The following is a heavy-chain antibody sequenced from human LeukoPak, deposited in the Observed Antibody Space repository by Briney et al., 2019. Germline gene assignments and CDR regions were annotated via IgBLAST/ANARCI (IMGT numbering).Heavy chain of an antibody. J-gene: IGHJ4*02. CDR3: AKNYYYDNSGYFYD. D-gene: IGHD3-22*01. Sequence: PGGSLRLSCAVSGFTFSTYAMSWVRQAPGKGLEWVSAISGSGSHTYYADSVKGRFTISRDNSKNTLYLQMNSLRAEDTAVYYCAKNYYYDNSGYFYDWGQGTLVTVSS. CDR1: GFTFSTYA. V-gene: IGHV3-23*01. CDR2: ISGSGSHT.